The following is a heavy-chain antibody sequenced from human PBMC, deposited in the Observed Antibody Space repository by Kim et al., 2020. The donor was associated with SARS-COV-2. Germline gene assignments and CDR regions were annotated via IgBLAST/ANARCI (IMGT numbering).Heavy chain of an antibody. J-gene: IGHJ5*02. D-gene: IGHD1-1*01. CDR2: T. Sequence: TYYNPSLKSRVTISVDTSKNQFSLKLSSVTAADTAVYYCASNWKGNWFDPWGQGTLVTVSS. CDR3: ASNWKGNWFDP. V-gene: IGHV4-30-2*05.